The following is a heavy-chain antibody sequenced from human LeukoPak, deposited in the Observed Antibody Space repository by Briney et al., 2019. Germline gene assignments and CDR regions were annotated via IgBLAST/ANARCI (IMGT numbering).Heavy chain of an antibody. CDR1: GYTFTSYY. CDR2: INPSGGST. D-gene: IGHD1-26*01. Sequence: ASVTVPCKASGYTFTSYYMHWVRQAPGQGLEWMGIINPSGGSTSYAQKFQGRVTMTRDTSTSTVYMELSSLRSEDTAVYYCARSRGSWFDPWGQGTLVTVSS. J-gene: IGHJ5*02. V-gene: IGHV1-46*01. CDR3: ARSRGSWFDP.